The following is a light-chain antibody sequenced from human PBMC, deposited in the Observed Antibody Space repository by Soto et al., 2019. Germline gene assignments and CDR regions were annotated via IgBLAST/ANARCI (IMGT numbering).Light chain of an antibody. J-gene: IGKJ4*01. CDR1: QTVRDN. CDR3: QQYNNWPLN. V-gene: IGKV3D-15*01. Sequence: VVMTHSPATLSVSPWERATLSFRASQTVRDNLGWYQQKPGQPPRLLIYGATTRATGIPARFSGSGSGTEFTLTISSLQSEDFAVYYCQQYNNWPLNFGGGTKVDI. CDR2: GAT.